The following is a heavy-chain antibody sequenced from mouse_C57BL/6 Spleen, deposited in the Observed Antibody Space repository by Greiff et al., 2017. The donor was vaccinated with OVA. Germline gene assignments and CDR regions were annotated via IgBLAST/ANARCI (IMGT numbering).Heavy chain of an antibody. V-gene: IGHV1-69*01. CDR2: IDPSDSYT. CDR1: GYTFTSYW. Sequence: QVQLQQPGAELVMPGASVKLSCKASGYTFTSYWMHWVKQRPGQGLEWIGEIDPSDSYTNYNQKFKGKSTLTVDKSSSTAYMQLSSLTSEDSAVYNCASASREYAMDYWGQGTSVTVSS. CDR3: ASASREYAMDY. J-gene: IGHJ4*01.